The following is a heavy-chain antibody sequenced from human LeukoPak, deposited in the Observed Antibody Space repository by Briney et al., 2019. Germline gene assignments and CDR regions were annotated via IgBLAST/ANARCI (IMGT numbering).Heavy chain of an antibody. CDR1: GFTFSSYA. J-gene: IGHJ4*02. V-gene: IGHV3-23*01. Sequence: GGSLRLSCAASGFTFSSYAMSWVRQAPGKGLEWVSAISGSGGSTYYADSVKGRFTISRDNFKNTLYLQMNSLRAEDTAVYYCAKRGGMYPAHYFDYWGQGTLVTVSS. D-gene: IGHD3-16*01. CDR2: ISGSGGST. CDR3: AKRGGMYPAHYFDY.